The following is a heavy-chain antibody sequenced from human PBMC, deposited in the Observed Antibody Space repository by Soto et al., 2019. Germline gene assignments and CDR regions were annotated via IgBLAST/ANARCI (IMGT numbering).Heavy chain of an antibody. D-gene: IGHD4-17*01. Sequence: GSLRLSCAASGFTVSRNYMSWVRQAPGKGLEWVSVIYSGGSTYYADSVKGRFTISRDNSKNTLYLQMNSLRAEDTAVYYCARDKYGDYSYYYYYYMDVWGKGTTVTVSS. CDR2: IYSGGST. V-gene: IGHV3-66*01. CDR1: GFTVSRNY. J-gene: IGHJ6*03. CDR3: ARDKYGDYSYYYYYYMDV.